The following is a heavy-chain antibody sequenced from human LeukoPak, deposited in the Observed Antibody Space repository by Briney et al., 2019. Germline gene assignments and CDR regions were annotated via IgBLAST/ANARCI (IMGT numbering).Heavy chain of an antibody. CDR2: IKQDGSEK. D-gene: IGHD3-3*01. CDR1: GFTFSSYW. V-gene: IGHV3-7*01. CDR3: ASGPRFLEWLPPYNWFDP. J-gene: IGHJ5*02. Sequence: PGGSLRLSCAASGFTFSSYWMSWVRQAPGKGLEWVASIKQDGSEKYYVDSVKGRFTISRDNAKNSLYLQMNSLRAEDTAVYYCASGPRFLEWLPPYNWFDPWGQGTLVTVSS.